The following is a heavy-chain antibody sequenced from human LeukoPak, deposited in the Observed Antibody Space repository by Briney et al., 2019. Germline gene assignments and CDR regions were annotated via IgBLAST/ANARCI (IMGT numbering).Heavy chain of an antibody. V-gene: IGHV3-21*01. CDR1: GFTFITYS. D-gene: IGHD4-23*01. Sequence: GGSLTLSCAASGFTFITYSMNWVRQAPGKGLEWVSSISSSSSYIYYADSVKGRFTISRDNAKNSLYLQMNSLRAEDTAVYYCARVRWAATTRDAFDIWGQGTMVTVSS. J-gene: IGHJ3*02. CDR2: ISSSSSYI. CDR3: ARVRWAATTRDAFDI.